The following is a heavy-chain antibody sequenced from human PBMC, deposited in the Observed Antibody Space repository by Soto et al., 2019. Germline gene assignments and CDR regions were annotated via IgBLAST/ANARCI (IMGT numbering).Heavy chain of an antibody. CDR2: ISGSGSNT. CDR1: GFTFSSYA. J-gene: IGHJ4*02. Sequence: EVQLLESGGGLVQPGGTLRHSCAAAGFTFSSYAVSWVRQAPGMGLEWVSAISGSGSNTYYTDSVKGRFTISRDNAKNTLYLQLTSLRAEDTAVYYCAKDIASMAARRVAGYSTSWYHEYWGQGTLVTVSS. V-gene: IGHV3-23*01. D-gene: IGHD6-13*01. CDR3: AKDIASMAARRVAGYSTSWYHEY.